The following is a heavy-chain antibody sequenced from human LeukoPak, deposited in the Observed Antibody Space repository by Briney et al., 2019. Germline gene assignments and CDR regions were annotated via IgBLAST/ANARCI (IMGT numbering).Heavy chain of an antibody. Sequence: PSETRSLTCTVSGGSISSYYWSWIRQPAGKGLEWIGRIYTSGSTNYNPSLKSRVTMSVDTSKNQFSLKLSSVTAADTAVYYCAREGTHYYDSSGYYYIPAYYFDYWGQGTLVTVSS. D-gene: IGHD3-22*01. J-gene: IGHJ4*02. CDR1: GGSISSYY. CDR2: IYTSGST. CDR3: AREGTHYYDSSGYYYIPAYYFDY. V-gene: IGHV4-4*07.